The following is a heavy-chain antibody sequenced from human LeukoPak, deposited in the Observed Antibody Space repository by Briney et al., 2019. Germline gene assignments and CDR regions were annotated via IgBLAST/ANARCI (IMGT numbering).Heavy chain of an antibody. CDR2: IIPIFGTA. D-gene: IGHD4-17*01. CDR1: GGTFSSYA. Sequence: SVKVSCKASGGTFSSYAISWVRQAPGQGLERMRGIIPIFGTANYAQKFQGRVTITADESTSTAYMELSSLRSEDTAVYYCARGVIDGDYGNWFDPWGQGTLVTVSS. CDR3: ARGVIDGDYGNWFDP. J-gene: IGHJ5*02. V-gene: IGHV1-69*01.